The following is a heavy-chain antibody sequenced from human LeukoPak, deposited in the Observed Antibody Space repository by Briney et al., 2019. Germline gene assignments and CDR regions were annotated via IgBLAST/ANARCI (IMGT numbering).Heavy chain of an antibody. CDR2: IYYSGST. V-gene: IGHV4-59*01. CDR3: ARTQWLVSNWFDP. J-gene: IGHJ5*01. Sequence: SETLSLTCTVSGGSISSYYWSWIRQPPGKGLEWIGYIYYSGSTNYNPSLKSRVTISVDTSKNQFSLKLSSVTAADTAVYYCARTQWLVSNWFDPWGQGTLVTVSS. D-gene: IGHD6-19*01. CDR1: GGSISSYY.